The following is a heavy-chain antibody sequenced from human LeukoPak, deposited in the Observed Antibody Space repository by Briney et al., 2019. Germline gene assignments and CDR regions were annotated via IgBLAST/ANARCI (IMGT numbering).Heavy chain of an antibody. CDR2: IYHSGST. CDR3: ARSPGGIVATIGAFDI. CDR1: GGSISSGGYY. J-gene: IGHJ3*02. V-gene: IGHV4-30-2*01. D-gene: IGHD5-12*01. Sequence: PSQTLSLTCTVSGGSISSGGYYWSWIRQPPGKGLEWIGYIYHSGSTYCNPSLKSRVTISVDRSKNQFSLKLSSVTAADTAVYYCARSPGGIVATIGAFDIWGQGTMVTVSS.